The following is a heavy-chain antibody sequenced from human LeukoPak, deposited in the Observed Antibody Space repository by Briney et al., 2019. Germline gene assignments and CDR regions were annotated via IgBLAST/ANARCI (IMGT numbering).Heavy chain of an antibody. D-gene: IGHD2-15*01. V-gene: IGHV4-34*01. CDR1: GGSFSGYY. Sequence: SETLSLTCAVYGGSFSGYYWSWIRQPPGKGLEWIGEINHSGSTNYNPSLKSRVTISVDTSKNQFSLKLSSVTAADTAVYYCARRTHRHSSPKYWGQGTLVTVSS. CDR3: ARRTHRHSSPKY. J-gene: IGHJ4*02. CDR2: INHSGST.